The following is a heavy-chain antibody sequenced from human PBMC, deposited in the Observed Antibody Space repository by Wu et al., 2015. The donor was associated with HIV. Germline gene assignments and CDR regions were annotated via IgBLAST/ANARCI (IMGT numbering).Heavy chain of an antibody. V-gene: IGHV1-69*05. CDR1: GDTFSAYG. J-gene: IGHJ4*02. CDR2: IIPLFGTT. Sequence: QVQLVQSGAEVKKPGSSVKVSCKASGDTFSAYGFSWVRQAPGQGLEWMGGIIPLFGTTEYAHIFQGRVTITTDESTSTAYMRLSSLTSADTAVYYCATPRSPGFSSAWPTYFDYVGQGTLVTVSS. D-gene: IGHD6-19*01. CDR3: ATPRSPGFSSAWPTYFDY.